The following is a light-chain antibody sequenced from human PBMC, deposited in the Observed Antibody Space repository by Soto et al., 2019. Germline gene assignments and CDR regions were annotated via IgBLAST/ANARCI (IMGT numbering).Light chain of an antibody. Sequence: EFVLTQSPATLSLSPGEAATLSCRASESVASPNLAWYQQKPGQPPRLLFYSASRRATGVPDRFSGSGSGTDFTLTISRLEPEDFAVYYCQQYCRSPSTFGQGTKVDIK. CDR3: QQYCRSPST. CDR1: ESVASPN. V-gene: IGKV3-20*01. J-gene: IGKJ1*01. CDR2: SAS.